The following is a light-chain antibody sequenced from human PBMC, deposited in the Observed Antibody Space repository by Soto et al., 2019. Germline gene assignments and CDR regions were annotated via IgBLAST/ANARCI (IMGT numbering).Light chain of an antibody. Sequence: QSALTQPASVSGSPGQSITISCTGTSSDVGGYNYVSWYQQHPGKAPKLMIYDVSIRPSGVSNRFSGSKSGNTASLTISGLQAEDEADYYRSSYTSSSTVVFGGGTKLPV. CDR3: SSYTSSSTVV. CDR1: SSDVGGYNY. V-gene: IGLV2-14*01. CDR2: DVS. J-gene: IGLJ2*01.